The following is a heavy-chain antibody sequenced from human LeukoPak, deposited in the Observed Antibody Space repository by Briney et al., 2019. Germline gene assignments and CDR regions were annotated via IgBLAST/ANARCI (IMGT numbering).Heavy chain of an antibody. V-gene: IGHV4-34*01. Sequence: SETLSLTCAVYGGSFSGYYWSWIRQPPGKGLELIGEINHSGSTNYNPSLKSRVTISVDTSKNQFSLKLSSVTAADTAVYYCARFLPRYGKRLDYWGQGTLVTVSS. J-gene: IGHJ4*02. CDR1: GGSFSGYY. D-gene: IGHD4-17*01. CDR3: ARFLPRYGKRLDY. CDR2: INHSGST.